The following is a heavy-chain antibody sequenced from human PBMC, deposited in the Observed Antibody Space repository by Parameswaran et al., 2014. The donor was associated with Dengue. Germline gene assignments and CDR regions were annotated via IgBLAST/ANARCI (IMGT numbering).Heavy chain of an antibody. CDR2: INPNSGGT. D-gene: IGHD3-3*01. CDR3: ARGTLEN. V-gene: IGHV1-2*04. Sequence: WVRQAPGQGLEWMGWINPNSGGTNYAQKFQGWVTMTRDTSISTAYMELSRLRSDDTAVYYCARGTLENWGQGTLVTVSS. J-gene: IGHJ4*02.